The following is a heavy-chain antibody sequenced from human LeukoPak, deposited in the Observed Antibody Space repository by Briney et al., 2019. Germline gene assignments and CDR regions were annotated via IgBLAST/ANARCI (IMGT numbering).Heavy chain of an antibody. CDR3: ARQAVAGLPYYYYYYMDV. D-gene: IGHD6-19*01. Sequence: SETLSLTCAVYGGSFSGYYWSWIRQPPGKGLEWIGEINHSGSTNYNPSLKSRVTISVDTSKNQFSLKLSSVTAADTAVYYCARQAVAGLPYYYYYYMDVWGKGTTVTISS. CDR1: GGSFSGYY. CDR2: INHSGST. J-gene: IGHJ6*03. V-gene: IGHV4-34*01.